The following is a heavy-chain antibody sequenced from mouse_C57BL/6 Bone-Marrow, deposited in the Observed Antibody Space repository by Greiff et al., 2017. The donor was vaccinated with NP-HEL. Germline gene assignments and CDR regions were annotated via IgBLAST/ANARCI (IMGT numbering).Heavy chain of an antibody. CDR1: GYTFTSYG. D-gene: IGHD1-2*01. CDR3: AREVLRPHYYAMDY. V-gene: IGHV1-81*01. J-gene: IGHJ4*01. Sequence: VQLQQSGAELARPGASVKLSCKASGYTFTSYGISWVKQRTGQGLEWIGEIYPRSGNTYYNEKFKGKATLTADKSSSTAYMELRSLTSEDSAVYFCAREVLRPHYYAMDYWGQGTSVTVSS. CDR2: IYPRSGNT.